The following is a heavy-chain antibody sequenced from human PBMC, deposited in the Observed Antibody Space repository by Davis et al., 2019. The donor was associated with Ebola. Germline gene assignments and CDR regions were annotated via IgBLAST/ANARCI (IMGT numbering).Heavy chain of an antibody. CDR2: ISYDGSNK. Sequence: GESLKISCAASGFTFSSYAMHWVRQAPGKGLEWVAVISYDGSNKYYADSVKGRFTISRDNSKNTLYLQMNSLRAEDTAVYYCATPSGAGGYWGQGTLVTVSS. CDR1: GFTFSSYA. D-gene: IGHD1-26*01. CDR3: ATPSGAGGY. V-gene: IGHV3-30-3*01. J-gene: IGHJ4*02.